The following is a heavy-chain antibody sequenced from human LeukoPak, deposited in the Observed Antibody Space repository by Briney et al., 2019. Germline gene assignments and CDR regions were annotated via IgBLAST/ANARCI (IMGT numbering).Heavy chain of an antibody. Sequence: SVKVSCKASGGTFSSYAISWVRQAPGQGLEWMGRIIPILGIANYAQKFQGRVTITADKSTSTAYMELSSLRSEDTAVYHCARESIVGATRNFDYWGQGTLVTVSS. CDR1: GGTFSSYA. V-gene: IGHV1-69*04. CDR2: IIPILGIA. CDR3: ARESIVGATRNFDY. D-gene: IGHD1-26*01. J-gene: IGHJ4*02.